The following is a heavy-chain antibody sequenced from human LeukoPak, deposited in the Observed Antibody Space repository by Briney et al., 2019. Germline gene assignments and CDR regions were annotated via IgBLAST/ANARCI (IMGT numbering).Heavy chain of an antibody. J-gene: IGHJ3*02. CDR3: ARDVSYDGSGHYHGASDI. D-gene: IGHD3-22*01. CDR1: GGSVSSYY. V-gene: IGHV4-59*02. Sequence: SDPLSLTCTVPGGSVSSYYWSWIRQPPGKGLEWIAYIDYTGITKYKPSLRSRVTISVDTSTKQFSLKLSSVTAADTAVYYCARDVSYDGSGHYHGASDIWGQGTMVTVSS. CDR2: IDYTGIT.